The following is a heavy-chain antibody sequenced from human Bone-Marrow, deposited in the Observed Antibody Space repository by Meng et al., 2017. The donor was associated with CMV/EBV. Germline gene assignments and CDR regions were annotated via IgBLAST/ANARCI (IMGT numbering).Heavy chain of an antibody. J-gene: IGHJ3*02. CDR1: GFTFSSYW. Sequence: GGSLRLSCAASGFTFSSYWMSWVRQAPGKGLEWVAVISYDGSNKYYADSVKGRFTISRDNSKNTLYLQMNSLRAEDTAVYYCARDALEASNAFDIWGQGTMVTVSS. V-gene: IGHV3-30*03. CDR2: ISYDGSNK. CDR3: ARDALEASNAFDI.